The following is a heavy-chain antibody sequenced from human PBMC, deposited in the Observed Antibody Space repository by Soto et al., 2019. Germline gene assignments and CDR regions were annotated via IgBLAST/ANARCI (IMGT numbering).Heavy chain of an antibody. CDR2: ISSSSSYI. D-gene: IGHD6-6*01. V-gene: IGHV3-21*01. CDR3: VSLQLVIGHMDV. CDR1: GFTFSSYS. Sequence: PGGSLRLSCAASGFTFSSYSMNWVRQAPGKGLEWVSSISSSSSYIYYADSVKGRFTISRDNAKNSLYLQMNSLRAEDTAVYYCVSLQLVIGHMDVWGKGTTVTVSS. J-gene: IGHJ6*03.